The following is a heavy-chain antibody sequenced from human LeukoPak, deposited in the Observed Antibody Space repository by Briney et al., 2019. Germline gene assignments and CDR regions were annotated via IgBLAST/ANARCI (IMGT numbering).Heavy chain of an antibody. V-gene: IGHV1-58*01. CDR3: AAGYCSGGSCSSDYYYGMDV. D-gene: IGHD2-15*01. CDR2: IVVGSGNT. J-gene: IGHJ6*04. Sequence: SVKVSCKASGFTFTSSAVQWVRQARGQRLEWIGWIVVGSGNTNYAQKFQERVTITRDMSTSTAYMELSSLRSEDTAVYYCAAGYCSGGSCSSDYYYGMDVWGKGTTVTVSS. CDR1: GFTFTSSA.